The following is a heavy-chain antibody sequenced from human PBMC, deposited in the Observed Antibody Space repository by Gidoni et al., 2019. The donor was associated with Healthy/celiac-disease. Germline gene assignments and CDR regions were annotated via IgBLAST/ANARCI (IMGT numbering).Heavy chain of an antibody. D-gene: IGHD6-6*01. Sequence: EVQLVESGGGLVQPGGSLRLSCSASGFPFSSYAMHLVRQAPGKGLEYVSAISSNGGSTYYADSVKGRFTISRDNSKNTLYLQMSSLRAEDTAVYYCVVSSSSSRRSYYFDYWGQGTLVTVSS. CDR3: VVSSSSSRRSYYFDY. CDR2: ISSNGGST. J-gene: IGHJ4*02. V-gene: IGHV3-64D*08. CDR1: GFPFSSYA.